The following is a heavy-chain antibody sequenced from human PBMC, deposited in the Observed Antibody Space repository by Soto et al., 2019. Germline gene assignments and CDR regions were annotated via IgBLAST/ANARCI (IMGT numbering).Heavy chain of an antibody. V-gene: IGHV4-61*01. CDR1: GGSVSSGSYY. CDR3: ARAPVLAAGTGYYFDY. J-gene: IGHJ4*02. D-gene: IGHD6-13*01. CDR2: IYYSGST. Sequence: PSETLSLTCTVSGGSVSSGSYYWSWIRQPPGKGLEWIGYIYYSGSTNYNPSLKSRVTISVDTSKNQFSLKLSSVTAADTAVYYCARAPVLAAGTGYYFDYWGQGTLVTVS.